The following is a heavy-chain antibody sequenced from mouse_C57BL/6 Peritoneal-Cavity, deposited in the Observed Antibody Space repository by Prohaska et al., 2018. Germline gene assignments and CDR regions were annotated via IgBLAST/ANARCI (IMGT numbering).Heavy chain of an antibody. V-gene: IGHV3-6*01. CDR1: GSSITSGYY. J-gene: IGHJ3*01. D-gene: IGHD2-5*01. CDR3: ASSNCAWFSY. CDR2: ISYDGSN. Sequence: TISFTGSSITSGYYWNWIWQFPGNKLEWMGYISYDGSNNYNPSLKNRLSITRDTSKNQFYRKLNSVTTEDTARYYGASSNCAWFSYWGQGTLVTVSA.